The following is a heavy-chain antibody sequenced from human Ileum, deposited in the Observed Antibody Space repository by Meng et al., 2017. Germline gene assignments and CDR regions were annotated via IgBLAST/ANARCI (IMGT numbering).Heavy chain of an antibody. CDR2: AST. V-gene: IGHV4-61*08. J-gene: IGHJ4*02. Sequence: QVPLTSSGPGRVRPSETLPLICAVSGGSCSSSGYHWGWIRQPPGKGLEWIGYASTNYNPSLKSRVTISVDTSKNQFSLKLTSVTAADTAVHYCARDHWGSLDYWGQGVLVTVSS. CDR3: ARDHWGSLDY. CDR1: GGSCSSSGYH. D-gene: IGHD7-27*01.